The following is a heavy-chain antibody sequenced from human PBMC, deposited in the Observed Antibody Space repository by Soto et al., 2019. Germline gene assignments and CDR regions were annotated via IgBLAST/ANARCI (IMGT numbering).Heavy chain of an antibody. CDR1: GFTFSTYW. Sequence: GGSLRLPCAASGFTFSTYWMSWVRQAPGKGLEWVANIKEDGSEKYYVDSVEGRFTISRDNAKNSLYLQMTSLRAEDTALYYCARGWGYFDSSGFPYLYAMDVWGQGTTVTVSS. D-gene: IGHD3-22*01. CDR3: ARGWGYFDSSGFPYLYAMDV. CDR2: IKEDGSEK. J-gene: IGHJ6*02. V-gene: IGHV3-7*01.